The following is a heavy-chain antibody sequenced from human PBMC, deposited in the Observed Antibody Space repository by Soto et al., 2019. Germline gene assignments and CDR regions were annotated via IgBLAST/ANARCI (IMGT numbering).Heavy chain of an antibody. Sequence: PSQTLSLTCAISGDSVSSNSAAWNWIRQSPSRGLEWLGRTYYRSKWYNDYAVSVKSRITINPDTSKNQFSLQLNSVTPEDTAVYYCARSDLYYYGSGSYSYFDYWGQGTLVTVSS. J-gene: IGHJ4*02. D-gene: IGHD3-10*01. CDR3: ARSDLYYYGSGSYSYFDY. CDR2: TYYRSKWYN. V-gene: IGHV6-1*01. CDR1: GDSVSSNSAA.